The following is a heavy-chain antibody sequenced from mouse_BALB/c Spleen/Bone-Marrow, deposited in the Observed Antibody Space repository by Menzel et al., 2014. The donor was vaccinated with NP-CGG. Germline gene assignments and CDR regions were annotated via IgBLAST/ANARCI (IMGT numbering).Heavy chain of an antibody. Sequence: EVKLVESGGGLVKPGGSLKLSCSASGFTFSSSIMSWVRQTPEKRLEWVATISTGGTYTYYPDSVKGRFTISRGNAKNTLYLQMSSLKSEDTAMYYCSRGYGNCFDCWGQGTTLTVSS. CDR3: SRGYGNCFDC. J-gene: IGHJ2*01. D-gene: IGHD2-10*02. CDR1: GFTFSSSI. V-gene: IGHV5-6-4*01. CDR2: ISTGGTYT.